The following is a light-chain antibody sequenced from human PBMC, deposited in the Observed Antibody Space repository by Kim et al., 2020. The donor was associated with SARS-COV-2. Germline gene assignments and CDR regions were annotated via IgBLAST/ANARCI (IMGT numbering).Light chain of an antibody. CDR2: RNN. CDR3: AAWDDSLSGPV. J-gene: IGLJ2*01. CDR1: SSNIGSNY. V-gene: IGLV1-47*01. Sequence: ELTQPPSASGTPRQRVTISCSGSSSNIGSNYVYWYQQLPGTAPKLLIYRNNQRPSGVPDRFSGSKSGTSASLAISGLRSEDEADYYCAAWDDSLSGPVFGGGTQLTVL.